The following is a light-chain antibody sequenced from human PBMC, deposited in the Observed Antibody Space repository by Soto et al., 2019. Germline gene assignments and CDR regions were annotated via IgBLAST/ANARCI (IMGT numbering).Light chain of an antibody. CDR1: QTINTY. CDR3: QQSYSTPRT. CDR2: AAS. V-gene: IGKV1-39*01. J-gene: IGKJ1*01. Sequence: DIQMTQSPSSLSASVGDRVTITCQASQTINTYLNWYQQKPGKAPKLLIYAASSLQSGVPSRFSGSGSGTDFTLTISSLQPEDFATYYCQQSYSTPRTFGQGTKVDIK.